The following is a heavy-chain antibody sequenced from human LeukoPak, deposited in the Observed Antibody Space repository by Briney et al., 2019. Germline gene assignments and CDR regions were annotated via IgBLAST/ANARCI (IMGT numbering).Heavy chain of an antibody. D-gene: IGHD3-10*01. CDR2: IYYTGST. V-gene: IGHV4-59*01. J-gene: IGHJ5*02. CDR3: ARGTYSYGTEVWFDP. Sequence: SETLSLTCTVSGGSISTYYWSWIRQPPGKGREGSGYIYYTGSTDYNPSLESRLTISVDTSKNQFSLKLSSVTAADTAVYYCARGTYSYGTEVWFDPWGQGTLVTVSS. CDR1: GGSISTYY.